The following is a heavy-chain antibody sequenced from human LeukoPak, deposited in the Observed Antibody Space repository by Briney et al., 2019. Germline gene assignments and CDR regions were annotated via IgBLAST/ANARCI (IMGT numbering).Heavy chain of an antibody. J-gene: IGHJ4*02. D-gene: IGHD3-16*01. CDR3: ARGGSYADY. CDR2: IDSSGGYM. V-gene: IGHV3-21*01. CDR1: GFTFNTYS. Sequence: GGSLRLSCEASGFTFNTYSMNWARQAPGKGLEWVSSIDSSGGYMFYADSVKGRFIISRDNAKNSLYLQMSSLRAEDTAVYYCARGGSYADYWGQGTLVTVSS.